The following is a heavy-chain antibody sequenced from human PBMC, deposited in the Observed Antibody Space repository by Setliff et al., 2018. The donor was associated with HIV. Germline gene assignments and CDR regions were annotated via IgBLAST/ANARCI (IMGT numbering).Heavy chain of an antibody. CDR2: SYHSGST. V-gene: IGHV4-4*01. Sequence: LPETLSLTCAVSGGSISSSNWWTWVRQPPGKGLEWIGESYHSGSTNYNPSLKSRVTISLDKSKNQFSLKLTSVTAADTAIYFCARSCQSGRSDWYFDLWGRGTLVTVSS. CDR1: GGSISSSNW. D-gene: IGHD2-15*01. J-gene: IGHJ2*01. CDR3: ARSCQSGRSDWYFDL.